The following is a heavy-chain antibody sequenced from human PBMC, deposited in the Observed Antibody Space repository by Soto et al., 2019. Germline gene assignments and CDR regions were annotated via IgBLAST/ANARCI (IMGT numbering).Heavy chain of an antibody. CDR3: ARVYSSLDYGIDY. D-gene: IGHD6-6*01. J-gene: IGHJ4*02. Sequence: QVHLVESGGGVVQPGRSLRLSCAASGFTFSTYSMHWVRQAPGKGLDWVAVISYDGSNVYYADSVKGRCTISRDNSKNTLCLQMDSLRTEDTAMYYCARVYSSLDYGIDYWGQGTLVTVSS. V-gene: IGHV3-30-3*01. CDR2: ISYDGSNV. CDR1: GFTFSTYS.